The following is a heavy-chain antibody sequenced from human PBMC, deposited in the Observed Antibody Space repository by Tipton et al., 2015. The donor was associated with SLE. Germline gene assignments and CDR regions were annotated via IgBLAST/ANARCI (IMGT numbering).Heavy chain of an antibody. CDR1: GASVSTTSYS. V-gene: IGHV4-39*07. CDR2: IYSSGST. J-gene: IGHJ4*02. D-gene: IGHD5-18*01. Sequence: GLVKPSETLSLTCTVSGASVSTTSYSWGWIRQPPGKGLEGIASIYSSGSTYYNPSLKSRVTMSIDTSRNQFSLKLSSVAAADTAVYYCVRHRYTYGYGDIWGQGTLVTVSS. CDR3: VRHRYTYGYGDI.